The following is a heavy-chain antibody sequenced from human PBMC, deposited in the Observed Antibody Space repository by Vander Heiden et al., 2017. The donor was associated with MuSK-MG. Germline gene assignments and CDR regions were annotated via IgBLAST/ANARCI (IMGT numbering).Heavy chain of an antibody. CDR1: GGSISSYY. J-gene: IGHJ4*02. D-gene: IGHD6-19*01. CDR3: ASGRYSSGWYYFDY. Sequence: QVQLQESGPGLLKPSETLSPTCTVPGGSISSYYWSWIRQPPGKGLEWIGYIYYSGSTNYNPSLKSRVTISVDTSKNQFSLKLSSVTAADTAVYYCASGRYSSGWYYFDYWGQGTLVTVSS. V-gene: IGHV4-59*01. CDR2: IYYSGST.